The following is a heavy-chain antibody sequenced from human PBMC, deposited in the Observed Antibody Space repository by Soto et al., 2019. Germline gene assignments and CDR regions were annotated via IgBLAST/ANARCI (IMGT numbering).Heavy chain of an antibody. CDR3: ARHDMAMVRVSYLDQ. D-gene: IGHD5-18*01. V-gene: IGHV4-59*08. J-gene: IGHJ4*02. Sequence: SETLSLTCTVSGGSINGSFWSWTGHPPGKGLEWIGYIYYSGSTSYNPSLKSRVTISVDTSKNQFSLQLSSVTAADTALYFCARHDMAMVRVSYLDQWGQGALVTVSS. CDR2: IYYSGST. CDR1: GGSINGSF.